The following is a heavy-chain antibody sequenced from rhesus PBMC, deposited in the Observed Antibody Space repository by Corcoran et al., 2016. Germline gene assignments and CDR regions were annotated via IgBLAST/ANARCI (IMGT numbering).Heavy chain of an antibody. CDR1: GDSISGNY. CDR3: ARDHTGSFDS. CDR2: IFGSGRNT. J-gene: IGHJ4*01. Sequence: QVQLQESGPGLVKPSETLSVTCAVSGDSISGNYWSWIRQAPGKGLEWIGYIFGSGRNTNYTPSLKTRITLSVDTSQNRFSLRVTSVTAADTAVYFCARDHTGSFDSWGQGRLVTV. V-gene: IGHV4-169*02. D-gene: IGHD2-21*01.